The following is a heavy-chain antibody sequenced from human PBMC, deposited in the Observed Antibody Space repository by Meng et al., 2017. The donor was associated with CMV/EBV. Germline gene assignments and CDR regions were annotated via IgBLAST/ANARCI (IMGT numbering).Heavy chain of an antibody. J-gene: IGHJ6*02. CDR2: IIPIFGTA. V-gene: IGHV1-69*05. CDR1: EGTFSSYA. CDR3: ARGNWNYRVYGMDV. Sequence: SVKVSCKASEGTFSSYAISWVRQAPGQGLEWMGGIIPIFGTANYAQKFQGRVTITTDESTSTAYMELSSLRSEDTAVYYCARGNWNYRVYGMDVWGQGTTVTVSS. D-gene: IGHD1-7*01.